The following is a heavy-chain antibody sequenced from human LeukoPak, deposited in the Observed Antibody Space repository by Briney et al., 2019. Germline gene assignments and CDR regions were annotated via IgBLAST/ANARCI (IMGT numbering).Heavy chain of an antibody. CDR2: ISYDGSNK. V-gene: IGHV3-30*18. CDR1: GFTFSSYG. CDR3: AKDLDLCSYGYGLGAFDI. D-gene: IGHD5-18*01. Sequence: GSLRLSCAASGFTFSSYGMHWVRQAPGKGLEWVAVISYDGSNKYYAGSVKGRFTISRDNSKNTLYLQMNSLRAEDTAVYYCAKDLDLCSYGYGLGAFDIWGQGTMVTVSS. J-gene: IGHJ3*02.